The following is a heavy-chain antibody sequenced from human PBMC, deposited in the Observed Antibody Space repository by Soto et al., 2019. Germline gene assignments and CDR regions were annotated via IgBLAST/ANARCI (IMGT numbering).Heavy chain of an antibody. V-gene: IGHV4-59*01. J-gene: IGHJ6*03. D-gene: IGHD3-16*01. CDR1: GASISSYH. CDR3: AAAVPAEYVFPYYYMDV. CDR2: IYYSGSA. Sequence: QVQLQESGPGLVKPSETLSLTCTVSGASISSYHWSWIRQTPGKGLEWIGYIYYSGSANYKPSLKSLVTFSVDTSKNQVSLKLSSVTAADTGVYYCAAAVPAEYVFPYYYMDVWGKGTTVTVSS.